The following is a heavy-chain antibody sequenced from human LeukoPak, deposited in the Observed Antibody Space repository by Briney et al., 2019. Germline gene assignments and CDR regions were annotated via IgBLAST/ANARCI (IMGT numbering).Heavy chain of an antibody. J-gene: IGHJ6*02. Sequence: ASVKVSCKASGYTFTSYAMNWVRQAPGQGLEWMGWINPNSGGTNYAQKFQGWVTMTRDTSISTAYMELSRLRSDDTAVYYCASQLDTDGMDVWGQGTTVTVSS. D-gene: IGHD5-24*01. CDR1: GYTFTSYA. CDR2: INPNSGGT. V-gene: IGHV1-2*04. CDR3: ASQLDTDGMDV.